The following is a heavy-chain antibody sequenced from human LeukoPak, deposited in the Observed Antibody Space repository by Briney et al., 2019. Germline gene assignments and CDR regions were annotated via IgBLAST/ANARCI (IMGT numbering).Heavy chain of an antibody. CDR3: ARGGYYGSGNDFRFDP. CDR1: IDSFTNYY. J-gene: IGHJ5*02. D-gene: IGHD3-10*01. V-gene: IGHV4-34*01. Sequence: SETLSLTCAVYIDSFTNYYWNWIRQTPGKGLEWIGEVNDSGGTNINPSLRSRVILSVDTSENQFSLKLISVTAADTAVDYCARGGYYGSGNDFRFDPWGQGTLVTVSS. CDR2: VNDSGGT.